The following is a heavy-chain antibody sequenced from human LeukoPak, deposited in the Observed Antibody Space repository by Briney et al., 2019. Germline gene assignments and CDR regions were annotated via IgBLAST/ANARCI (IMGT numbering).Heavy chain of an antibody. J-gene: IGHJ4*02. CDR3: AKLSAYGYGDKGD. CDR2: ISGRGGYT. Sequence: GGSLRLSCAASGFTFSSYAMSWVRQAPGKGLEWVSAISGRGGYTYYADSGKGRFTISRDNSKNTLYLQMNSLRTEDTAVYYCAKLSAYGYGDKGDWGQGTLVTVSS. D-gene: IGHD5-18*01. V-gene: IGHV3-23*01. CDR1: GFTFSSYA.